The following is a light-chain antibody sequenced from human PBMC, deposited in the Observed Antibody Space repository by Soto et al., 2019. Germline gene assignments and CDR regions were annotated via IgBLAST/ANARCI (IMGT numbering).Light chain of an antibody. J-gene: IGLJ3*02. V-gene: IGLV2-14*01. CDR3: SSYTTTNTLV. CDR1: SSDVGAYIY. CDR2: EVS. Sequence: QSALTQPASVSGSPGQSITISCTGTSSDVGAYIYVSWYQHHPGKAPKLMIYEVSNRPSGVSNRFSGSKSDNTASLTISGLQAEDEPDYYCSSYTTTNTLVFGGGTKLTVL.